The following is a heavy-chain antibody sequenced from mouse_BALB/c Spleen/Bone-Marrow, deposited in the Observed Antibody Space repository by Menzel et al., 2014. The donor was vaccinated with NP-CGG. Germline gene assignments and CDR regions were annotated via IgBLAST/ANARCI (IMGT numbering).Heavy chain of an antibody. Sequence: GSELVRPGASVKLSCKASGYTFINHWIHWVKQRPGQGLEWIGNFYPGSGTTNYDEKFKTKATLTVDTFSSTAYMQLSSLTSEDSAVYYCTKGNYFFDYWGQGTTLTVSS. CDR2: FYPGSGTT. D-gene: IGHD2-1*01. J-gene: IGHJ2*01. V-gene: IGHV1S22*01. CDR3: TKGNYFFDY. CDR1: GYTFINHW.